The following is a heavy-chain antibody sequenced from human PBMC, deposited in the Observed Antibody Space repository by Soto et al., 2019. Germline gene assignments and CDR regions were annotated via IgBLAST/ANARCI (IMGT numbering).Heavy chain of an antibody. J-gene: IGHJ6*02. CDR3: AKVFASTGYYVSYGAMDV. Sequence: GGSLRLSCAACGFTFDDYTMHWVRQAPGKGLEWVSLISWDGGSTYYADSVKGRFTISRDNSKNSLYLQMNSLRTEDTALYYCAKVFASTGYYVSYGAMDVWGQGTTVTVSS. D-gene: IGHD3-16*01. CDR1: GFTFDDYT. V-gene: IGHV3-43*01. CDR2: ISWDGGST.